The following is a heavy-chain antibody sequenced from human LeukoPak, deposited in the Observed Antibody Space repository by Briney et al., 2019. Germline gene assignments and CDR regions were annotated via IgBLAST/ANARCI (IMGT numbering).Heavy chain of an antibody. CDR1: GFTFSSYW. Sequence: PGGSLRLSCAASGFTFSSYWMSWVRQAPEKGLEWVANIKQDGSEKYYVDSVKGRFTISRDNAKNSLYLQMNSLRAEDTAVYYCARGLNTIFGVVIIAPLDYWGQGTLVTVSS. V-gene: IGHV3-7*01. J-gene: IGHJ4*02. CDR2: IKQDGSEK. D-gene: IGHD3-3*01. CDR3: ARGLNTIFGVVIIAPLDY.